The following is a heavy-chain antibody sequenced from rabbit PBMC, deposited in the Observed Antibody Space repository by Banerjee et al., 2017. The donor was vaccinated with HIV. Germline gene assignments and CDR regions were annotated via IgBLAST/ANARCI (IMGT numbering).Heavy chain of an antibody. CDR3: ARRDSSTAADYYPL. V-gene: IGHV1S40*01. Sequence: QSLEESGGDLVKPGASLTLTCTASGFSFSSSYYMCWVRQAPGKGLEWIACIYAGSSGSTYYASWAKGRFTISKTSSTTVTLQMTSLTAADTATYFCARRDSSTAADYYPLWGQGTLVTVS. CDR2: IYAGSSGST. D-gene: IGHD7-1*01. J-gene: IGHJ3*01. CDR1: GFSFSSSYY.